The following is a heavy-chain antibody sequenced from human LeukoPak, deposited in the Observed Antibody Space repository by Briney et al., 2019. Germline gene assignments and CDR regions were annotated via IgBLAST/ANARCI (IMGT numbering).Heavy chain of an antibody. CDR3: AKEMISIAAVAGAD. J-gene: IGHJ4*02. V-gene: IGHV3-30*02. Sequence: PGGSLRLSCAASGFTFSSYGMHWVCQAPGKGLEWVAFIRYDGRNKYYADSVKGRFTISRDNSKNTLYLQMNSLRAEDTAVYYCAKEMISIAAVAGADWGQGTLVTVSS. CDR2: IRYDGRNK. CDR1: GFTFSSYG. D-gene: IGHD6-13*01.